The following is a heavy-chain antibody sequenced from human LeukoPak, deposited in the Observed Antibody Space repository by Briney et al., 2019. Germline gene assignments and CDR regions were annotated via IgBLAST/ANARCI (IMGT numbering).Heavy chain of an antibody. J-gene: IGHJ6*03. CDR1: GYTFTDYY. D-gene: IGHD3-10*01. CDR2: VDPEDGET. V-gene: IGHV1-69-2*01. CDR3: ATVNRFGEFSGYYYYMDV. Sequence: ASVKVSCKVSGYTFTDYYMHRVQQAPGKGLEWMGLVDPEDGETIYAEKFQGRVTITADTSTDTAYMELSSLRSEDTAVYYCATVNRFGEFSGYYYYMDVWGKGTTVTVSS.